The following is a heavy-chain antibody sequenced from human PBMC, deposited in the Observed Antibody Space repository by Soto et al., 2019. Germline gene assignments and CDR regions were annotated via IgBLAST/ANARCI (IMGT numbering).Heavy chain of an antibody. CDR2: IYHSGST. CDR3: TRGQPTGTRTGEFDY. J-gene: IGHJ4*02. CDR1: GGSISSSNW. V-gene: IGHV4-4*02. Sequence: QVQLQESGPGLVKPSGTLSLTCAVSGGSISSSNWWSWVRQPPGKGLEWIGEIYHSGSTNYNPSLKSRVTISVDQSKNQCSLKLSSVTAADTAVYYCTRGQPTGTRTGEFDYWGQGTLVTVSS. D-gene: IGHD1-1*01.